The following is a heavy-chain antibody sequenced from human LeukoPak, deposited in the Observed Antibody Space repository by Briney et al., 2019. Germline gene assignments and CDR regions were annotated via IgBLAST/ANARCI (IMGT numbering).Heavy chain of an antibody. D-gene: IGHD3-22*01. CDR2: IYHSGNT. J-gene: IGHJ4*02. Sequence: PSGTLSLTCAVSGGSISSSNWWSWVRQPPGKGLEWIGEIYHSGNTNYNPSLKSRVTMSVDKSKNQFSLKLSSVTAADTAVYYCARIPLYYYDSSGTWGYFDYWGQGTLVTVSS. CDR1: GGSISSSNW. V-gene: IGHV4-4*02. CDR3: ARIPLYYYDSSGTWGYFDY.